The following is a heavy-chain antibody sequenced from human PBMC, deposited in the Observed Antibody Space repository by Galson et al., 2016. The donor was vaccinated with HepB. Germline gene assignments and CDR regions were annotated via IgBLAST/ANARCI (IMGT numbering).Heavy chain of an antibody. Sequence: SLRLSCAASGFTFSSYAMRWVRQAPGQGLEWVSLISGSGTHTYSADSVQGRFTISRDTTRNTLYLQMNSLRAEDTAVYYCAKDLTVTLHWFDPWGQGTLVTVSS. D-gene: IGHD2-15*01. J-gene: IGHJ5*02. CDR2: ISGSGTHT. V-gene: IGHV3-23*01. CDR3: AKDLTVTLHWFDP. CDR1: GFTFSSYA.